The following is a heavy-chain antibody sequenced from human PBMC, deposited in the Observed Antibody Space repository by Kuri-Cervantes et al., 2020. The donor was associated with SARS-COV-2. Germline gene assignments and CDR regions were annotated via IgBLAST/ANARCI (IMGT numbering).Heavy chain of an antibody. J-gene: IGHJ5*02. CDR3: ARSQGYCTANSCSWKWFDP. Sequence: SVKVSCKSSGGTFSNHAISWVRQAPGQGLEWMGGILPILDAANYAQKFQGRVTITADESTSTAYMEVNSLTSEDTAVYFCARSQGYCTANSCSWKWFDPWGQGTQVTVSS. CDR1: GGTFSNHA. D-gene: IGHD2-8*02. V-gene: IGHV1-69*13. CDR2: ILPILDAA.